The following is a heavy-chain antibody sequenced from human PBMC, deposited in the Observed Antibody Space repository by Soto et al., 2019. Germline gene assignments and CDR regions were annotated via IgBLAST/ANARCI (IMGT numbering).Heavy chain of an antibody. Sequence: PSETLSLTCTVSGGSISSGDYYWSWIRQPPGKGLEWIGYIYYSGSTYYNPSLKSRVTISVDTSKNQFSLKLSSVTAADTAVYYCARDRGFWSGPSNWFDPWGQGTPVTVSS. CDR1: GGSISSGDYY. D-gene: IGHD3-3*01. CDR2: IYYSGST. CDR3: ARDRGFWSGPSNWFDP. V-gene: IGHV4-30-4*01. J-gene: IGHJ5*02.